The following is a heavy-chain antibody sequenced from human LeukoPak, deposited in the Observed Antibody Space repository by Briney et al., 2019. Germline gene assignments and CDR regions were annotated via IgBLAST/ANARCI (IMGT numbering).Heavy chain of an antibody. J-gene: IGHJ3*02. CDR1: GFTFSSYS. CDR2: ISSSSSYI. CDR3: AREGLYSSSWSAFDI. D-gene: IGHD6-13*01. V-gene: IGHV3-21*01. Sequence: GGSLRLSCAASGFTFSSYSMNWVRQAPGKGLEWVSSISSSSSYIYYADSVKGRFAISRDNAKNSLYLQMNSLRAEDTAVYYCAREGLYSSSWSAFDIWGEATMLSVSS.